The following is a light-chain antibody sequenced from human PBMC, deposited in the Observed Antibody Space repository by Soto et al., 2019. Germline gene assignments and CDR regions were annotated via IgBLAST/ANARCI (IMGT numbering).Light chain of an antibody. Sequence: EIVLTQSPATLSLSPGERASLSCRASQSVGTYLAWYQQKPGQAPRLLIYDASSRAVGVAPRFCGSGSGTDFTLTIAYVEPEDFAVYYCQQRSTWPLTFGGGTRVEF. V-gene: IGKV3-11*01. CDR3: QQRSTWPLT. J-gene: IGKJ4*01. CDR1: QSVGTY. CDR2: DAS.